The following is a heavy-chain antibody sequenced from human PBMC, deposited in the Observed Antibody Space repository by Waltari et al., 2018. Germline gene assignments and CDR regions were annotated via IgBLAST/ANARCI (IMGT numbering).Heavy chain of an antibody. Sequence: QVQLQESGPGLVKPSETLSLTCAVSGYSISSGYYWGWIRQPPGKGLEWIGSIYHSGSTYYNPSLKSRVTISVDTSKNQFSLKLSSVTAADTAVYYCARLDYYDSSGYQIDYWGQGTLVTVS. J-gene: IGHJ4*02. CDR1: GYSISSGYY. V-gene: IGHV4-38-2*01. CDR2: IYHSGST. CDR3: ARLDYYDSSGYQIDY. D-gene: IGHD3-22*01.